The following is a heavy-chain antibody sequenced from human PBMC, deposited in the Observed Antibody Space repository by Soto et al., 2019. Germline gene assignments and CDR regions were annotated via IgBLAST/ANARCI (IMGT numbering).Heavy chain of an antibody. CDR1: WFTFRNYG. V-gene: IGHV3-30*18. J-gene: IGHJ4*02. D-gene: IGHD6-13*01. Sequence: QVQLVESGGGVVRPGRSLRLNCAASWFTFRNYGMHWVRQAPGKGLEWVAVISHDGSDKYYADSMKGRFIISRDNSENTLFLNMNSLKPEDTAVYYCAKENQHLVHDYWGQGTLVTVSS. CDR2: ISHDGSDK. CDR3: AKENQHLVHDY.